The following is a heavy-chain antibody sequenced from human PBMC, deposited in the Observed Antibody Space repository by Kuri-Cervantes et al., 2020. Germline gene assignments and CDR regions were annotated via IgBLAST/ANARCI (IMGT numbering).Heavy chain of an antibody. J-gene: IGHJ6*03. V-gene: IGHV1-69*05. D-gene: IGHD6-13*01. CDR2: IIPIFGTA. CDR3: ARGELGIAALSYFFDYYMDV. Sequence: SVKVSCKASGGTFSSYAISWVRQAPGQGLEWMGGIIPIFGTANYAQKFQGRVTITTDESTSTAYMELSSLRSEDTAVYYCARGELGIAALSYFFDYYMDVWGEGTTVTAP. CDR1: GGTFSSYA.